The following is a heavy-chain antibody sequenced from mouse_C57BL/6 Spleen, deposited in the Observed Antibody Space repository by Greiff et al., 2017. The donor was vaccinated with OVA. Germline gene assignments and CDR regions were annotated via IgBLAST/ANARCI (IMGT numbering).Heavy chain of an antibody. CDR3: ARNWMVTSDFCYYAMDY. CDR2: IWSGGST. Sequence: VQLVESGPGLVQPSQSLYITCTASGFSFTSYGVHWVRQSPGKGLEWLGVIWSGGSTDYNAAFISRLSISKDNSKSQVFFKMNSLRADDTAIYYCARNWMVTSDFCYYAMDYWGQGTSVTVSS. J-gene: IGHJ4*01. CDR1: GFSFTSYG. D-gene: IGHD2-1*01. V-gene: IGHV2-2*01.